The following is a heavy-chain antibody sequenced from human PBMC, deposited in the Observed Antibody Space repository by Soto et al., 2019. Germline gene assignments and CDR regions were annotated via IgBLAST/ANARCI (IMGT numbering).Heavy chain of an antibody. D-gene: IGHD3-22*01. V-gene: IGHV1-69*06. CDR2: IIPIFGTA. Sequence: ASVKVSCKASGGTFSSYAISWVRQAPGQGLEWMGGIIPIFGTANYAQKFQGRVTITADKSTSTAYMELSSLRSEDTAVYYCARGGDRALTGYDSSGYYRNWFDPWGQGTLVTVSS. CDR3: ARGGDRALTGYDSSGYYRNWFDP. J-gene: IGHJ5*02. CDR1: GGTFSSYA.